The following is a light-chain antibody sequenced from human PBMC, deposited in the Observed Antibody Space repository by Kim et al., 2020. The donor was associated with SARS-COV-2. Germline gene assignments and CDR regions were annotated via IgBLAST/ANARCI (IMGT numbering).Light chain of an antibody. CDR1: SLRSYY. CDR2: GKN. J-gene: IGLJ2*01. CDR3: NSRDSNDNVV. Sequence: VAFGQTVRMKCQAASLRSYYATSYQHKPGHAPILVIYGKNNRPSAIPDRFAGSSSGNTASLTITGTQSGDEAYYYCNSRDSNDNVVFGGGTKLTVL. V-gene: IGLV3-19*01.